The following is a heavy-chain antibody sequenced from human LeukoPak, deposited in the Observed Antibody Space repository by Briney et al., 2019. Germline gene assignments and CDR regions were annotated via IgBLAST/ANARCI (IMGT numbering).Heavy chain of an antibody. J-gene: IGHJ5*02. D-gene: IGHD6-19*01. CDR2: IYYSGST. Sequence: SQTLSLTCTVSGGSISSGGYYWSWIRQHPGKGLEWIGYIYYSGSTYYNPSLKSRVTISVDTSKDQFSLKLSSVTAADTAVYYCARDWGEVAVDNWFDPWGQGTLVTVSS. CDR1: GGSISSGGYY. CDR3: ARDWGEVAVDNWFDP. V-gene: IGHV4-31*03.